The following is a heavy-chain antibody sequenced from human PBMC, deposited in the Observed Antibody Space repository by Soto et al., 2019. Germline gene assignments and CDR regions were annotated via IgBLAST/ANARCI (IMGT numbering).Heavy chain of an antibody. D-gene: IGHD3-22*01. CDR1: GFTFSTYG. V-gene: IGHV3-21*01. CDR3: PRSGLARPYSAIRWVDP. CDR2: ISDSGHYI. Sequence: PGGSVRLSCAASGFTFSTYGMNWVRQAPGKGLEWLSSISDSGHYIYYADSVKGRFTISRDNAKNSLFLQMNSLRGEDTAVYYCPRSGLARPYSAIRWVDPWGHGTRVSVSS. J-gene: IGHJ5*02.